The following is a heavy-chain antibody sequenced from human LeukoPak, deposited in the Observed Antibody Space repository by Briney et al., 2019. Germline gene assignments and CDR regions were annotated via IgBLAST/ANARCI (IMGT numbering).Heavy chain of an antibody. V-gene: IGHV3-20*04. D-gene: IGHD4-11*01. Sequence: GGSLRLSCAASGFTFDYYGMSWVRQAPGKGLEWVSGINWNGGNTGYADSVKGRFTISRDNAKNSLYLQMNSLRAEDTALYYCARVASNYDFDCWGQGTLVTVSS. CDR3: ARVASNYDFDC. CDR2: INWNGGNT. CDR1: GFTFDYYG. J-gene: IGHJ4*02.